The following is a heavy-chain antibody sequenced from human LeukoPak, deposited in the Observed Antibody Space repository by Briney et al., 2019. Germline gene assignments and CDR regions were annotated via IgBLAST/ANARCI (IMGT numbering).Heavy chain of an antibody. CDR1: GFTFSSYS. Sequence: GGSLRLSCAASGFTFSSYSMNWVRQAPGKGLEWVSSISSSSYIYYVDSVKGRFTISRDNAKNSLYLQMNSLRAEDTAVYYCARDRTGTAARYFDYWGQGTLVTVSS. J-gene: IGHJ4*02. CDR2: ISSSSYI. CDR3: ARDRTGTAARYFDY. D-gene: IGHD6-6*01. V-gene: IGHV3-21*01.